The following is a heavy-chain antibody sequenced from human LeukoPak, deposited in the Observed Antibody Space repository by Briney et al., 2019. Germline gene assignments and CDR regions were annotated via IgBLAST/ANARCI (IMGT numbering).Heavy chain of an antibody. Sequence: SETLSLTCTVSGGPISSGDYYWRWIRQPPGKGLEWNGYIYYSGSTYYNPSLKSRFTISVDTSKNQFSLKLSSVTAADMAVYYCAAHDILTGYYIFWGQGTLVTVSS. CDR2: IYYSGST. V-gene: IGHV4-30-4*01. CDR3: AAHDILTGYYIF. D-gene: IGHD3-9*01. J-gene: IGHJ4*02. CDR1: GGPISSGDYY.